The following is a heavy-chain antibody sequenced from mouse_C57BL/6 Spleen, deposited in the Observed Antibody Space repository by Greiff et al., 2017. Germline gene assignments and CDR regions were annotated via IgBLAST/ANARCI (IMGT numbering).Heavy chain of an antibody. CDR1: GYTFTDYY. CDR3: ARGGYDEYYAMDY. V-gene: IGHV1-75*01. Sequence: VMLVESGPELVKPGASVKISCKASGYTFTDYYINWVKQRPGQGLEWIGWIFPGSGSTYYNEKFKGKATLTVDKSSSTAYMLLSSLTSEDSAVYFCARGGYDEYYAMDYWGQGTSVTVSS. J-gene: IGHJ4*01. CDR2: IFPGSGST. D-gene: IGHD2-2*01.